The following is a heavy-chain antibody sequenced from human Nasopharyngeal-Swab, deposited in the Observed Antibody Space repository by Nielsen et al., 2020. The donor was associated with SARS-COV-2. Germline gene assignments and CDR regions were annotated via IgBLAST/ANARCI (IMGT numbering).Heavy chain of an antibody. CDR2: IYYSGST. J-gene: IGHJ4*02. D-gene: IGHD1/OR15-1a*01. Sequence: WIRQPPGKGLEWIGYIYYSGSTYYNPSLKSRVTISVDTSKNQFSLKLTSVPAADTALYYCARERTAPGTLYYFDYWGQGTPVTVSS. V-gene: IGHV4-30-4*01. CDR3: ARERTAPGTLYYFDY.